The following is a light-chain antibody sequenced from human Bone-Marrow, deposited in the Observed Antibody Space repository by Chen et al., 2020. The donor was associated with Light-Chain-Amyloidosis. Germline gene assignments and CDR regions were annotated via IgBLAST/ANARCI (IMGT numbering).Light chain of an antibody. Sequence: QSALTQPASVSGSPGQSITISCTGTSSDVGGDNHVSWYQQHPDKAPKLMIYEVTNRPSWVPDRFSCSTSDNTASLTISGLQTEDEADYFCSSYTITNTLVFGSGTRVTVL. CDR2: EVT. J-gene: IGLJ1*01. CDR1: SSDVGGDNH. V-gene: IGLV2-14*01. CDR3: SSYTITNTLV.